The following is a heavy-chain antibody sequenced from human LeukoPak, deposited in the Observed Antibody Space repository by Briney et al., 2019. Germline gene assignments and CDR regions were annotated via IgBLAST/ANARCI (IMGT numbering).Heavy chain of an antibody. J-gene: IGHJ6*02. CDR1: GGSISSSSYY. CDR2: IYYSGST. V-gene: IGHV4-39*01. CDR3: ARGPSSGWIYYYGMDV. Sequence: PSETLSLTCTVSGGSISSSSYYWGWIRQPPGKGLEWIGSIYYSGSTYYNPSLKSRVTISVDTSKNQFSLKLSSVTAADTAVYYCARGPSSGWIYYYGMDVWGQGTTVTVSS. D-gene: IGHD6-19*01.